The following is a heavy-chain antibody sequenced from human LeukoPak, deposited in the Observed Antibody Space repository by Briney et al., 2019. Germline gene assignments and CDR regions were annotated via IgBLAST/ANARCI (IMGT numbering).Heavy chain of an antibody. D-gene: IGHD6-19*01. CDR3: AREGRTGYSSGWLDY. J-gene: IGHJ4*02. CDR1: GGTFSSYA. Sequence: ASVKVSCKASGGTFSSYAINWVRQAPGQGLEWMGGIIPIFGTANYAQKFQGRVTITADESTSTAYMELSSLRSEDTAVYYCAREGRTGYSSGWLDYWGQGTLVTVSS. V-gene: IGHV1-69*13. CDR2: IIPIFGTA.